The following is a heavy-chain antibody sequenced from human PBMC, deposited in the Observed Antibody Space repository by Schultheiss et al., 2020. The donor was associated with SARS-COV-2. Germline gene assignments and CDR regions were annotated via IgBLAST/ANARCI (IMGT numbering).Heavy chain of an antibody. CDR3: ARLGLKAARNFDY. J-gene: IGHJ4*02. Sequence: GGSLRLSCAASGFTFSSYSMNWVRQAPGKGLEWVSVIYSGGSTYYADSVKGRFTISRDNAKNSLYLQMNSLRAEDTALYYCARLGLKAARNFDYWGQGTLVTVSS. CDR1: GFTFSSYS. V-gene: IGHV3-53*05. D-gene: IGHD6-6*01. CDR2: IYSGGST.